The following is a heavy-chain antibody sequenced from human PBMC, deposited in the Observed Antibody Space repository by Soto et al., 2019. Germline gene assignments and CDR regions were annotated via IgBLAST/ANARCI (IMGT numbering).Heavy chain of an antibody. CDR3: ARQDGSYLGGFDY. D-gene: IGHD1-26*01. CDR1: GGSITSINW. J-gene: IGHJ4*02. Sequence: PSESLSLTCAVAGGSITSINWWSGIRLPQGKGLEWIGEIYHSGSTNHNPSLKSPRTLSVDKCKNQFSLKLSSVTAADTAVYYRARQDGSYLGGFDYWGQGTLVTVSS. CDR2: IYHSGST. V-gene: IGHV4-4*02.